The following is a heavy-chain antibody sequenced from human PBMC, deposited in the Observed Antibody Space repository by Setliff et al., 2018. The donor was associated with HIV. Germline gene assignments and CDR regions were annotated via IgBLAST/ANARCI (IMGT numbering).Heavy chain of an antibody. CDR1: GGSFSGYY. Sequence: PSETLSLTCSVSGGSFSGYYWSWIRQPPGKGLEWIGYIYIYNSGSTYYNPSLKSRVTISTDTSKNQFSLKVHSVTAADTAVYYCARNTRAGDFDYWGQGTLVTVSS. V-gene: IGHV4-4*08. D-gene: IGHD3-10*01. CDR3: ARNTRAGDFDY. J-gene: IGHJ4*02. CDR2: IYIYNSGST.